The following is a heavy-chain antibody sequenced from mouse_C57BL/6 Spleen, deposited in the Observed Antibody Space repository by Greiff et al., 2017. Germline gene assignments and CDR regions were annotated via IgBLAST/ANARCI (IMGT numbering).Heavy chain of an antibody. V-gene: IGHV1-15*01. Sequence: VQLQQSGAELVRPGASVTLSCKASGYTFTDYEMHWVKQTPVHGLEWIGAIDPETGGTAYNQKFKGKAILTADKSSSTAYMELRSLTSEDSAVYYCTRGATVKAWFAYWNQGTLVTVSA. CDR3: TRGATVKAWFAY. J-gene: IGHJ3*01. D-gene: IGHD1-1*01. CDR1: GYTFTDYE. CDR2: IDPETGGT.